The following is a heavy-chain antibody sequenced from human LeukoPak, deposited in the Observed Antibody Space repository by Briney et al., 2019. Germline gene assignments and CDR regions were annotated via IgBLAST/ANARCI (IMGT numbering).Heavy chain of an antibody. V-gene: IGHV3-23*01. CDR1: GFALGGYA. D-gene: IGHD3-22*01. Sequence: GGSLRLSCAASGFALGGYAMSWVRQAPGKGLEWVASIAGSGNFAYYAESVKGRFTISRDNSQSTVFLQGSGLRAEDTALYFCAKPHYPDQGVYYSGSYYFDYWGQGALVTVSS. CDR3: AKPHYPDQGVYYSGSYYFDY. CDR2: IAGSGNFA. J-gene: IGHJ4*02.